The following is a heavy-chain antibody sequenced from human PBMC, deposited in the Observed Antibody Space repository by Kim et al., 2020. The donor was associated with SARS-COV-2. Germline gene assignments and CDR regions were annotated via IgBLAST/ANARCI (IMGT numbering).Heavy chain of an antibody. CDR1: GGSISSYY. CDR2: IYYSGST. CDR3: ARDPGPRGSWGSPNYYYYGMDV. D-gene: IGHD7-27*01. V-gene: IGHV4-59*01. J-gene: IGHJ6*02. Sequence: SETLSLTCTVSGGSISSYYWSWIRQPPGKGLEWIGYIYYSGSTNYNPSLKSRVTISVDTSKNQFSLKLSSVTAADTAVYYCARDPGPRGSWGSPNYYYYGMDVWGQGTTVTVSS.